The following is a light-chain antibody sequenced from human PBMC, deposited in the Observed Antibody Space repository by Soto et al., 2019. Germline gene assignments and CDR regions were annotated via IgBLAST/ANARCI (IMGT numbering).Light chain of an antibody. V-gene: IGKV3-20*01. CDR1: QTISNNY. CDR2: GAS. Sequence: EIVLTQSPGTLSLSPGETATLSCRASQTISNNYLAWYQQKPGQAPRLLIYGASTRATGIPGRFSGSGSGTDFTLTVNRLEPEDFSVYYCQQYGSSPRTFGQGTKVEI. CDR3: QQYGSSPRT. J-gene: IGKJ1*01.